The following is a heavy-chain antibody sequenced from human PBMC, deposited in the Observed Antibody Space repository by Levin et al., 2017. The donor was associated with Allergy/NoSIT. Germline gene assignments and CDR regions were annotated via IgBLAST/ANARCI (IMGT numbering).Heavy chain of an antibody. CDR2: IINSGVGT. CDR1: GFTFNNYA. J-gene: IGHJ4*02. Sequence: AGGSLRLSCAASGFTFNNYAMSWVRQAPGKGLEWVSAIINSGVGTYYADSAKGRFTISRDNSKNTMYLQMNSLRAEDTAVYFCAKDAIRGSDQPYYFDYWGQGTLVTASS. V-gene: IGHV3-23*01. D-gene: IGHD6-19*01. CDR3: AKDAIRGSDQPYYFDY.